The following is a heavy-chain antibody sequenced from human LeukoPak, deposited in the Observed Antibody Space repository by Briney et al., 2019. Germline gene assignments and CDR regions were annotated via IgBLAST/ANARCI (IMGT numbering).Heavy chain of an antibody. CDR1: GGSMSSNY. D-gene: IGHD4-17*01. J-gene: IGHJ3*02. Sequence: SETLSLTCTVSGGSMSSNYWSWIRQPPGKGLEWIGYIYNSGTIYYSGSTNYNPSLLSRVTISVDTSKNQSSLKLSSVTAADTAVYYCARDLRLTVTSRSGAFDIWGQGTMVTVSS. CDR3: ARDLRLTVTSRSGAFDI. V-gene: IGHV4-59*12. CDR2: IYNSGTIYYSGST.